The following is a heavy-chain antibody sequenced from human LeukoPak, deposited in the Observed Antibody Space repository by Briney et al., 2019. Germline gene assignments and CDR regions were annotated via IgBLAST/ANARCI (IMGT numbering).Heavy chain of an antibody. Sequence: SETLSLTCAVYGGSFSGYYWSWIRQPPGKGLEWIGEINHSGSTNCNPSLKSRVTISVDTSKNQFSLKLSSVTAAATAVYYCARGRGYCSSTSCYYSYYYYMDVWGKGTTVTVSS. J-gene: IGHJ6*03. V-gene: IGHV4-34*01. D-gene: IGHD2-2*01. CDR3: ARGRGYCSSTSCYYSYYYYMDV. CDR2: INHSGST. CDR1: GGSFSGYY.